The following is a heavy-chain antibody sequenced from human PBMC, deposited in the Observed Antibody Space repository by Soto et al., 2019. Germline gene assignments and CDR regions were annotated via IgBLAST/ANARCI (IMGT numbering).Heavy chain of an antibody. J-gene: IGHJ4*02. D-gene: IGHD2-21*02. CDR1: GYTLTELS. CDR2: FDPEDGET. CDR3: AKVTGVTAMLEN. V-gene: IGHV1-24*01. Sequence: ALVKVSCKVSGYTLTELSMHWVRQAPGKGLEWMGGFDPEDGETIYAQKFQGRVTMTEDTSTDTAYMELSSLRSEDTAVYYCAKVTGVTAMLENCGQGTLVTVSA.